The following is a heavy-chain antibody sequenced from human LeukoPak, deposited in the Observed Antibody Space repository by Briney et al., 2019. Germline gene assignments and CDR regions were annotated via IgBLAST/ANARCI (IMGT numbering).Heavy chain of an antibody. CDR1: GYTFTSYA. CDR2: INAGNGNT. J-gene: IGHJ4*02. Sequence: ASVKVSCKASGYTFTSYAIHWVRQAPGQRLEWMGWINAGNGNTKYSQKFQGRVTITRDTSASTAYMELSSLRSEDTAVYYCAKDRVGATPPLDYWGQGTLVTVSS. CDR3: AKDRVGATPPLDY. D-gene: IGHD1-26*01. V-gene: IGHV1-3*01.